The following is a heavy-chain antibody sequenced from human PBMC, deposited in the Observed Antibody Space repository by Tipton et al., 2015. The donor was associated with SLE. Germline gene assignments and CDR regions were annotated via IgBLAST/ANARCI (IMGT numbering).Heavy chain of an antibody. V-gene: IGHV4-39*07. CDR2: IYYSGST. CDR3: ARGGDYYDSSGVDAFDI. CDR1: GGSISSSSYY. Sequence: TLSLTCTVSGGSISSSSYYWGWIRQPPGKGLEWIGSIYYSGSTYYNPSLKSRVTISVDTSKNQFSLKLSSVTAADTAVYYCARGGDYYDSSGVDAFDIWGQGTMVTVSS. J-gene: IGHJ3*02. D-gene: IGHD3-22*01.